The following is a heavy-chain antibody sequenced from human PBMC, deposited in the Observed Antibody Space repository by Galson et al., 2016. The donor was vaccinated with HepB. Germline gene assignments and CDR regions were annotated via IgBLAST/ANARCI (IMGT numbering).Heavy chain of an antibody. CDR3: ASYRDINSGYSRDAFDI. D-gene: IGHD5-12*01. Sequence: SLRLSCAGSGFDFSSFAMSWVRRPPGKGLEWVSGVYGHGVSPFYADSVRGRFIISRDNSKNTLFLQMNSLRAEDTAVYYCASYRDINSGYSRDAFDIWGQGTMVTVSS. CDR2: VYGHGVSP. V-gene: IGHV3-23*01. J-gene: IGHJ3*02. CDR1: GFDFSSFA.